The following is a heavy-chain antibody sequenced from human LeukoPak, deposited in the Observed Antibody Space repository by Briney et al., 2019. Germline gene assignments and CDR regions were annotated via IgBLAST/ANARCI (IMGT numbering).Heavy chain of an antibody. D-gene: IGHD2-15*01. V-gene: IGHV3-23*01. CDR1: GFTFSSYV. CDR2: ISGSGGST. CDR3: ARRGSPDY. J-gene: IGHJ4*02. Sequence: RGSLRLSCAASGFTFSSYVMSWVRQAPGKGLEWVSGISGSGGSTYYADSVKGRFTISRDNSKNTLYMQMNSLRAEDTAVYYCARRGSPDYWGQGTLVTVSS.